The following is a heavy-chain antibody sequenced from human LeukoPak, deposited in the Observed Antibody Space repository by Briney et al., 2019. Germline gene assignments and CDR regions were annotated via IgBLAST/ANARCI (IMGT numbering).Heavy chain of an antibody. CDR1: GFTFSSYG. D-gene: IGHD6-19*01. CDR3: ATSSGWYFVY. V-gene: IGHV3-30*03. Sequence: PGGSLRLSCAASGFTFSSYGMHWVRQAPGKGLEWVAVISYDGSNKYYADSVKGRFTISRDNSKNTLYLQMNSLRAEDTAVYYCATSSGWYFVYWGQGTLVTVSS. CDR2: ISYDGSNK. J-gene: IGHJ4*02.